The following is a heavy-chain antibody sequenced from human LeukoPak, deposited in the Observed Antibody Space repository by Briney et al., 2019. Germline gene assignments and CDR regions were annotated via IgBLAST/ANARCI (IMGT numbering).Heavy chain of an antibody. Sequence: SETLSLTCAVSGGSISSSNWWSWVRPPPGKGLEWIGEIYHSGSTNYNPSLKSRVTISVDKSKNQFSLKLSSVTAADTAVYYCARDLLMVYAPLGYWGQGTLVTVSS. CDR3: ARDLLMVYAPLGY. CDR2: IYHSGST. CDR1: GGSISSSNW. V-gene: IGHV4-4*02. D-gene: IGHD2-8*01. J-gene: IGHJ4*02.